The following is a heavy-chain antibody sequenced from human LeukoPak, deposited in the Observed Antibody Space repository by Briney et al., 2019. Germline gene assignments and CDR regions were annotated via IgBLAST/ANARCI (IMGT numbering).Heavy chain of an antibody. CDR2: INHSGST. V-gene: IGHV4-34*01. Sequence: SETLSLTCAVYGGSFSGYYWSWIRQPPGKGLEWIGEINHSGSTNYNPSLKSRVTISVDTSKNQFSLKLSSVTAADTAVYYCARGRGVDIVATIKSYYYYGMDVWGQGTTVAVSS. J-gene: IGHJ6*02. CDR1: GGSFSGYY. CDR3: ARGRGVDIVATIKSYYYYGMDV. D-gene: IGHD5-12*01.